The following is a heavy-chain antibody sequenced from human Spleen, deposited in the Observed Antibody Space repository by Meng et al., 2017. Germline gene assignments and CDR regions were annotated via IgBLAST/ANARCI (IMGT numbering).Heavy chain of an antibody. CDR3: AVLEGG. V-gene: IGHV1-2*07. CDR1: GYNFIAYW. J-gene: IGHJ4*02. CDR2: INPNDGST. D-gene: IGHD2-8*02. Sequence: ASVKVSCKASGYNFIAYWLYWVRQAPGQGLEWIGWINPNDGSTKYAHKFLGRVTVTRDTSASTAYMEMSSLTYDDTAVYYCAVLEGGWGQGTLVPSPQ.